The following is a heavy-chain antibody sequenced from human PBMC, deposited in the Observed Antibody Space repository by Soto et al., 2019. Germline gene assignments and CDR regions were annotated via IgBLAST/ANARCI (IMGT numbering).Heavy chain of an antibody. D-gene: IGHD3-10*01. CDR1: GFTFSNSW. Sequence: GGSLRLSCVVSGFTFSNSWMSWVRQAPGKGLEWVANIKQDGSEKYYVDSVKGRFTISRDNAKNSLYLQMNSLRAEDTAVYFCARVYFKYDYWGQGTLVTVSS. V-gene: IGHV3-7*01. CDR3: ARVYFKYDY. J-gene: IGHJ4*02. CDR2: IKQDGSEK.